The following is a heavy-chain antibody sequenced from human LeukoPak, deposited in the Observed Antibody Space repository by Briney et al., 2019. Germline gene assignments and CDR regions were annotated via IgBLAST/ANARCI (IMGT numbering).Heavy chain of an antibody. Sequence: GGSLRLSCAASGFTFSSYWMSWVRQAPGKGLEWVANIKQDGSEKYYVDSVKGRFTISRGNAKNSLYLQMNSLRAEDTAVYYCASARDKYNWFDPWGQGTLVTVSS. CDR2: IKQDGSEK. D-gene: IGHD5-24*01. J-gene: IGHJ5*02. V-gene: IGHV3-7*01. CDR1: GFTFSSYW. CDR3: ASARDKYNWFDP.